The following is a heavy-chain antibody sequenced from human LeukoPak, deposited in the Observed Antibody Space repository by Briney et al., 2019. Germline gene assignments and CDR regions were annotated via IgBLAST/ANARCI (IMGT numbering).Heavy chain of an antibody. V-gene: IGHV3-48*04. CDR2: ISSSGSTI. D-gene: IGHD5-12*01. J-gene: IGHJ4*02. CDR3: ARGTTGGYSPSH. CDR1: GFTFSTYS. Sequence: PGGSLRLSCAASGFTFSTYSMNWVRQAPGKGLEWVSYISSSGSTIYYADSVKGRFTISRDNAKNSLYLQMNSLRTEDTAVYYCARGTTGGYSPSHWGQGTLVTVSS.